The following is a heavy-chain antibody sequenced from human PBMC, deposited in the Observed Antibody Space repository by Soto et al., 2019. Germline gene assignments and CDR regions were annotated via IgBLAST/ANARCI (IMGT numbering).Heavy chain of an antibody. J-gene: IGHJ6*02. CDR2: INAGNGNT. D-gene: IGHD3-10*01. Sequence: QVQLLQSGAEVKKPGASVKVSCKASGYTFTSYAMHWVRQAPGQRLEWMGWINAGNGNTKYSQKFQGRVTITRDTSASTAYMELSSLRSDDTAVYYCAIAALWFWEIRDDYYGMDVWGQETTVTVSS. CDR1: GYTFTSYA. V-gene: IGHV1-3*01. CDR3: AIAALWFWEIRDDYYGMDV.